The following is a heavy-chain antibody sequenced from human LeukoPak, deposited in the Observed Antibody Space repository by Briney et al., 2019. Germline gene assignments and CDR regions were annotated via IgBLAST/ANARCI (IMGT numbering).Heavy chain of an antibody. CDR1: GFTFSSYG. D-gene: IGHD1-26*01. J-gene: IGHJ4*02. V-gene: IGHV3-33*06. CDR3: AKDAYSGSYYFDY. CDR2: IWYDGSNK. Sequence: GSLRLSCAASGFTFSSYGMHWVRQAPGKGLEWVAVIWYDGSNKYYADSVKGRFTISRDNSKNTLYLQMNSLRAEDTAVYYCAKDAYSGSYYFDYWGQGTLVTVSS.